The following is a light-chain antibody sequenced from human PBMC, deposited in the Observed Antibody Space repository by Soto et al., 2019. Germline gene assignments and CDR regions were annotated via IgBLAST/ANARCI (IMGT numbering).Light chain of an antibody. CDR3: SSYTSSSTYV. V-gene: IGLV2-14*01. J-gene: IGLJ1*01. CDR1: SSDVGDYNY. CDR2: GVN. Sequence: SALTQPASVSGSPGQSITISCTGASSDVGDYNYVSWYQHHPGKAPKLLIYGVNNRPSGVSDRFSGSKSGNVASLTISWLQAEDEADYYCSSYTSSSTYVFGTGTKVTVL.